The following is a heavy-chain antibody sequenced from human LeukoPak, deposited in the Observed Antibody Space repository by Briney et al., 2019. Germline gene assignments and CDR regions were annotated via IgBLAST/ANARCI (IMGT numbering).Heavy chain of an antibody. J-gene: IGHJ3*02. V-gene: IGHV3-48*01. CDR2: ISSSRNTI. Sequence: GRSLRLSCAASGFTFSSYSMSWVRQAPGKGLEWVSFISSSRNTIYYADSVKGRFTISRDTAKSSLYLQIKSLRAEDTAVYYCARDSFQGDWGLDAFGIWGQGTMVTVSS. CDR1: GFTFSSYS. CDR3: ARDSFQGDWGLDAFGI. D-gene: IGHD7-27*01.